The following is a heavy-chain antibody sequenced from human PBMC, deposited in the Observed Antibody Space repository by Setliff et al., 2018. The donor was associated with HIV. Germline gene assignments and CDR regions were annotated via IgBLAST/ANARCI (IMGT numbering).Heavy chain of an antibody. CDR2: IIPIFGTA. J-gene: IGHJ4*02. Sequence: SVKVSCKASGGTFSSYAISWVRQAPGQGLEWMGRIIPIFGTANYAQKFQGRVTITADRSTSAAYMDLSSLRSEDTTVYYCARIWGIPPLYYFDYWGQGTLVTVSS. D-gene: IGHD3-16*01. CDR3: ARIWGIPPLYYFDY. V-gene: IGHV1-69*06. CDR1: GGTFSSYA.